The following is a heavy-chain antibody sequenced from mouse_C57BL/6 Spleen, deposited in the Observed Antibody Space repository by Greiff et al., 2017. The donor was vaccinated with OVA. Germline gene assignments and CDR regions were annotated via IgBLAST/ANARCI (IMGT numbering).Heavy chain of an antibody. CDR1: GYTFTSYW. J-gene: IGHJ1*03. CDR2: IDPSDSYT. V-gene: IGHV1-69*01. Sequence: QVQLQQPGAELVMPGASVKLSCKASGYTFTSYWMHWVKQRPGQGLEWIGEIDPSDSYTNYNQKFKGKSTLTVDKSSSTAYMQLSSLTSEDSAVYYCARSEAYDYDWYFDVWAQGPRSPSPQ. D-gene: IGHD2-4*01. CDR3: ARSEAYDYDWYFDV.